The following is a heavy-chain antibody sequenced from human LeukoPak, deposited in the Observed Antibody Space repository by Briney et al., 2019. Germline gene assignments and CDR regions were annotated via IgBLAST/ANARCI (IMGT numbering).Heavy chain of an antibody. J-gene: IGHJ5*02. CDR1: GFTFSSYG. CDR3: AKDLGGYCSGGSCYSESDWFDP. D-gene: IGHD2-15*01. Sequence: GGSLRLSCAASGFTFSSYGMSWVRQAPGKGLEWVSAISGSGGSTYYADSVKGRFTISRDNSKNTLYLQMNSLRAEDTAVYYCAKDLGGYCSGGSCYSESDWFDPWGQGTLVTVSS. V-gene: IGHV3-23*01. CDR2: ISGSGGST.